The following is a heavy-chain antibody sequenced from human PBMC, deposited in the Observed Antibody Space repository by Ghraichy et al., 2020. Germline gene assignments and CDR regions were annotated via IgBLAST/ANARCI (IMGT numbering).Heavy chain of an antibody. J-gene: IGHJ4*02. CDR1: GFIFSSYG. CDR2: IGIGSTTL. Sequence: GGSLRLSCAASGFIFSSYGMNWVRQAPGKGLVWVAHIGIGSTTLFYADFVKGRFTISRDDVKNSVYLQMNSLRAEDTAVYYCARSLGYWAFDYWGQGTLVTVSS. CDR3: ARSLGYWAFDY. V-gene: IGHV3-48*01. D-gene: IGHD2-8*02.